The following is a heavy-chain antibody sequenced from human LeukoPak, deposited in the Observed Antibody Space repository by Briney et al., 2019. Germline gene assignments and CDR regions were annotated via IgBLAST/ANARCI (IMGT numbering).Heavy chain of an antibody. CDR3: ARDGMVRGVIIWDAFDI. CDR2: IYSGGST. D-gene: IGHD3-10*01. CDR1: GFTVSTNY. V-gene: IGHV3-53*01. Sequence: PGGSLRLSCAASGFTVSTNYMSWVRQAPGKGLEWVSVIYSGGSTCYADSVKGRFTISRDSSKNTLYFQMNSLRDEDTAVYYCARDGMVRGVIIWDAFDIWGQGTMVTVSS. J-gene: IGHJ3*02.